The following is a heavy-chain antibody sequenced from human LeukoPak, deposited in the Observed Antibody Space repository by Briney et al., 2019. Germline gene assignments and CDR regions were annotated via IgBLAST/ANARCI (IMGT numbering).Heavy chain of an antibody. V-gene: IGHV3-11*01. D-gene: IGHD3-10*01. CDR3: ARENYGSGASRPLDYHYYGLDV. Sequence: GGSLRLSCAASGLTFSDYYMSWIRQAPGKGLEWISYISSSGTTIYYADSVKGRFTISRDNAKNSLYLQMNSLRAEDTAVYYCARENYGSGASRPLDYHYYGLDVWGQGTTVTVSS. J-gene: IGHJ6*02. CDR2: ISSSGTTI. CDR1: GLTFSDYY.